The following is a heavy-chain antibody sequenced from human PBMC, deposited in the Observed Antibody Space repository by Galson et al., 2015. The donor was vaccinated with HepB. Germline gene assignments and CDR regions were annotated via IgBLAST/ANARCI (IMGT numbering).Heavy chain of an antibody. CDR2: ISSSGRTI. CDR3: ARAQAGLEFDY. D-gene: IGHD3-10*01. Sequence: SLRLSCAASGFTFSDYYLSWIRQAPGKGLEWVSYISSSGRTIYYADSVKGRFTISRDNAKNSLYLQMNSLRAEDTAVYYCARAQAGLEFDYWGQGTLVTVSS. J-gene: IGHJ4*02. V-gene: IGHV3-11*01. CDR1: GFTFSDYY.